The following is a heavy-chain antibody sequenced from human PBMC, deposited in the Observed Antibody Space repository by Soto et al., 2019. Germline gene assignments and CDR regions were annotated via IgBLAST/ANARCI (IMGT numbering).Heavy chain of an antibody. D-gene: IGHD2-15*01. Sequence: GGSLRLSCAASGFTLDDYTIHWVRPAPGKGLEWVSLISWDGGSTYYADSVKGRFTISRDNSKNSLYLQMNSLRTEDTALYYCAKDMTTVVVVAANLHYGMDVWGQGTTVTVSS. CDR1: GFTLDDYT. CDR3: AKDMTTVVVVAANLHYGMDV. CDR2: ISWDGGST. J-gene: IGHJ6*02. V-gene: IGHV3-43*01.